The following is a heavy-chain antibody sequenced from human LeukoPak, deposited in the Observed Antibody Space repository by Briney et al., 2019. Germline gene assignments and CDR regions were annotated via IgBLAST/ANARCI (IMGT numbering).Heavy chain of an antibody. CDR3: ARPGSLWSQSFDAFDI. D-gene: IGHD2-21*01. CDR2: IYPGDSDT. V-gene: IGHV5-51*01. CDR1: GYSSTSYW. Sequence: EESLKISCKGSGYSSTSYWIGWVRQMPGKGLEWMGIIYPGDSDTRYSPSFQGQVTISADKSISTAYLQWSSLKASDTAMYYCARPGSLWSQSFDAFDIWGQGTMVIVSS. J-gene: IGHJ3*02.